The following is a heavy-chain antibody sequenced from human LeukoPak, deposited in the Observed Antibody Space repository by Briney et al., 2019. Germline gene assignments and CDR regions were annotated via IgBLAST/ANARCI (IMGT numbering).Heavy chain of an antibody. D-gene: IGHD6-19*01. CDR2: IKQDGSEK. V-gene: IGHV3-7*01. CDR1: GFTFSSYW. Sequence: QPGGSLRLSCAASGFTFSSYWMSWVRQAPGKGLEWVANIKQDGSEKYYVDSVKGRFTISRDNAKNSLYLQMNSLRAEDTAVYYCARGPSAETDAFDIWGQETMVTVSS. CDR3: ARGPSAETDAFDI. J-gene: IGHJ3*02.